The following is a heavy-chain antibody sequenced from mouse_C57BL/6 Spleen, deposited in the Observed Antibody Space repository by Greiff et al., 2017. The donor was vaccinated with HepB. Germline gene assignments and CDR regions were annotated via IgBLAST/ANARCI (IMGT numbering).Heavy chain of an antibody. Sequence: EVMLVESGAELVRPGASVKLSCTASGFNIKDDYMHWVKQRPEQGLEWIGWIDPENGDTEYASKFQGKATITADTSSNTAYLQLSSLTSEDTAVYYCTTERWFDYWGQGTTLTVSS. D-gene: IGHD2-3*01. CDR2: IDPENGDT. V-gene: IGHV14-4*01. CDR1: GFNIKDDY. J-gene: IGHJ2*01. CDR3: TTERWFDY.